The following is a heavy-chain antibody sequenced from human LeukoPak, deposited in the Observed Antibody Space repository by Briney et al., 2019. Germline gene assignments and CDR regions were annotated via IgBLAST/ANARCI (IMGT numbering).Heavy chain of an antibody. CDR1: GYTFTGYY. Sequence: ASVKVSCKASGYTFTGYYMHWVRQAPGQGLEWMGWINPNSGGTNYAQKFQGRVTMTRDTSISTAYMELSRLRSDDTAVYYCARARGYCSSTSCYFAFDIWGQGTMVTVSS. J-gene: IGHJ3*02. V-gene: IGHV1-2*02. CDR2: INPNSGGT. CDR3: ARARGYCSSTSCYFAFDI. D-gene: IGHD2-2*01.